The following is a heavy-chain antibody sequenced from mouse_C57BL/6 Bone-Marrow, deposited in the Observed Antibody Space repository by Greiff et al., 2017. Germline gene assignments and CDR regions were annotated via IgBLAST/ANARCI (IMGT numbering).Heavy chain of an antibody. CDR1: GYAFTNYL. D-gene: IGHD2-2*01. J-gene: IGHJ2*01. CDR3: ARRRLREGDYFDY. V-gene: IGHV1-54*01. Sequence: VQLQQSGAELVRPGTSVKVSCKASGYAFTNYLIEWVQQRPGQGLEWIGVINPGSGGTNYNEKFKGKATLTADKSSSTAYMQLSSLTSEDSAVYFGARRRLREGDYFDYWGQGTTLTGSS. CDR2: INPGSGGT.